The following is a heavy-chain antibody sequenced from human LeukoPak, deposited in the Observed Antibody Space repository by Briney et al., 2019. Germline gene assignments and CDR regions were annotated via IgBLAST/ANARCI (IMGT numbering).Heavy chain of an antibody. Sequence: KSGGSLRLSCAASRFAFSDYYMSWIRQAPGKGLEWVSYIGSSSSYTNYADSVKGRFTISRDNAKNSLYLQMNSLRAEDTAVYYCARLLPPIVATSHWFDPWGQGTLVAVSS. J-gene: IGHJ5*02. V-gene: IGHV3-11*06. CDR3: ARLLPPIVATSHWFDP. CDR1: RFAFSDYY. CDR2: IGSSSSYT. D-gene: IGHD5-12*01.